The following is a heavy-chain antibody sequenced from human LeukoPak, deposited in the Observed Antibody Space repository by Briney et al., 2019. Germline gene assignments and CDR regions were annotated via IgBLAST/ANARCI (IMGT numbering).Heavy chain of an antibody. J-gene: IGHJ4*02. CDR2: IYHSGST. Sequence: SETLSLTCAVSGGSISSGGYSWSWIRQPPGKGLEWIGYIYHSGSTYYNPSLKSRVTVSVDTSKNQFSLKLSSVTAADTAVYYCARGPFFDYWGQGTLVTVSS. CDR1: GGSISSGGYS. V-gene: IGHV4-30-2*01. CDR3: ARGPFFDY.